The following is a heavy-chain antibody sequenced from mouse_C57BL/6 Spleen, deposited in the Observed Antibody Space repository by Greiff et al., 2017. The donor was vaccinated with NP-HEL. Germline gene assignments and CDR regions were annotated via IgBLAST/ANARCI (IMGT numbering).Heavy chain of an antibody. CDR3: ARSDYDYEFAY. CDR2: IDPSDSYT. Sequence: VQLQQPGAELVRPGTSVKLSCKASGYTFTSYWMHWVKQRPGQGLEWIGVIDPSDSYTNYNQKFKGKATLTVDTSSSTAYMQLSSLTSEDSAVYYCARSDYDYEFAYWGQGTLVTVSA. V-gene: IGHV1-59*01. D-gene: IGHD2-4*01. J-gene: IGHJ3*01. CDR1: GYTFTSYW.